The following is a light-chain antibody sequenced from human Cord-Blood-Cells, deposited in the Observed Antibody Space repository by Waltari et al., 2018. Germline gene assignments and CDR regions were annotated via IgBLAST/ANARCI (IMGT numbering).Light chain of an antibody. CDR1: ISERGGSNL. J-gene: IGLJ1*01. CDR3: SSYTSSSTGV. CDR2: EVS. Sequence: QSPLLHPASIYGSPGQSTTIPCTGTISERGGSNLVSWSQQHPGKAPKLMIYEVSKRSSGVSNRFSDSKSGNTASLTISGLQAEDEADYYCSSYTSSSTGVFGTGTKVTVL. V-gene: IGLV2-14*01.